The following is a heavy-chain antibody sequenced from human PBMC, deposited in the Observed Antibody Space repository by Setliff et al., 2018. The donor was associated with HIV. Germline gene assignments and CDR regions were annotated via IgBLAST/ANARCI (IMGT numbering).Heavy chain of an antibody. V-gene: IGHV3-53*01. Sequence: GGSLRLSCAASGFTFNSYWMSWVRQAPGKGLEWVSVIYSGGNTYYADSVKGRFTISRDNSKNILYLQMNSLRAEDTAVYYCARALWWSDAFDIWGQGTMVTVSS. J-gene: IGHJ3*02. CDR1: GFTFNSYW. CDR2: IYSGGNT. CDR3: ARALWWSDAFDI. D-gene: IGHD2-21*01.